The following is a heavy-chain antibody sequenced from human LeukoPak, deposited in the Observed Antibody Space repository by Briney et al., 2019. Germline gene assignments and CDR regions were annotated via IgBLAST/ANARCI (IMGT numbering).Heavy chain of an antibody. CDR3: ARGRYCSSTSCPSVSWFDP. CDR1: GGSISSYY. J-gene: IGHJ5*02. D-gene: IGHD2-2*01. V-gene: IGHV4-4*07. Sequence: PSETLSLTCTVSGGSISSYYWSWIRQPAGKGLEWIGRIYTSGSTNYNTSLKSRVTMSVDTSKNQFSLKLSSVTAADTAVYYCARGRYCSSTSCPSVSWFDPWGQGTLVTVSS. CDR2: IYTSGST.